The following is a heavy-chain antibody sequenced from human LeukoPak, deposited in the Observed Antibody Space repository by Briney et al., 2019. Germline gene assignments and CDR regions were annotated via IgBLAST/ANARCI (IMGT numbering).Heavy chain of an antibody. D-gene: IGHD5-24*01. CDR2: IYSGGSA. CDR3: AKDRVSVEMATIGIRYFDY. V-gene: IGHV3-66*01. CDR1: GFTVSSNY. Sequence: GGSLRLSCAASGFTVSSNYMSWVRQAPGKGLEWVSVIYSGGSAYYADSVKGRFTISGDNSKNTLYLQMNSLRAEDTAVYYCAKDRVSVEMATIGIRYFDYWGQGTLVTVSS. J-gene: IGHJ4*02.